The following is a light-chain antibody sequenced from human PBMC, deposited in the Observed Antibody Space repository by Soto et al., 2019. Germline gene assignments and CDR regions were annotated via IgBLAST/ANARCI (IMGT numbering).Light chain of an antibody. CDR3: CSYAGSYSWV. Sequence: QSALTQPRSVSGSPGQSVTISCTGTSSDVGGYNYVSWYQQHPGIAPQLIIYDITKRPSGVPDRFSGSKSGNTASLTISGLQAEDEADYSCCSYAGSYSWVFGGGTKLTVL. CDR2: DIT. CDR1: SSDVGGYNY. J-gene: IGLJ3*02. V-gene: IGLV2-11*01.